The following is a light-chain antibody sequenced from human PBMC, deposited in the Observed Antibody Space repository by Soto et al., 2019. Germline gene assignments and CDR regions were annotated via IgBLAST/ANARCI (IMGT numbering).Light chain of an antibody. CDR1: QDISNY. V-gene: IGKV1-33*01. Sequence: DIQMTQSPSSLSASVGDRVTITCQASQDISNYLKWYQQKPGKAPKLLIYDASNLETGVPSRFSGSGSGTDFTFTISSLQPEDIATYYCQQYDNLPFTFGPGTNVAIK. CDR3: QQYDNLPFT. J-gene: IGKJ3*01. CDR2: DAS.